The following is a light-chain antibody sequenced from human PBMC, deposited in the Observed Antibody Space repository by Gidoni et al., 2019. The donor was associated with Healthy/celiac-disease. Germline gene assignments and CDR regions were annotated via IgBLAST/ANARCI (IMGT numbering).Light chain of an antibody. Sequence: IQMTQSPSSLSASVGDRVTITCRASQSISSSLNWYQQKPGKAPKPLIYAASSLQSGVPLRFSGSGSGTDFTLTISSLQPEDFAIYYCQQSYSTPLTFGGGTKVEIK. J-gene: IGKJ4*01. CDR2: AAS. V-gene: IGKV1-39*01. CDR3: QQSYSTPLT. CDR1: QSISSS.